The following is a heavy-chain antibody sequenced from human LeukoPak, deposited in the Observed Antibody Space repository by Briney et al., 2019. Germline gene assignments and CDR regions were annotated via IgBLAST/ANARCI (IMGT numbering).Heavy chain of an antibody. Sequence: GGSPRLSCVASGFIFSTYGMSWVRQAPGKGLEWVSTITAGGGSTYYADSVKGRFTISRDNSKNTLYLQMNSLRAEDTAIYYCVKGRYCGGTSCSYFDCWGQGTLVTFSS. CDR2: ITAGGGST. CDR1: GFIFSTYG. V-gene: IGHV3-23*01. CDR3: VKGRYCGGTSCSYFDC. D-gene: IGHD2-2*01. J-gene: IGHJ4*02.